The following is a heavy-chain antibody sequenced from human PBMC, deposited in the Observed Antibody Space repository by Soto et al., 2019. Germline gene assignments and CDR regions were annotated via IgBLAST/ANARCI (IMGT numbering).Heavy chain of an antibody. J-gene: IGHJ4*02. CDR2: ISYDGSNK. Sequence: QVQLVESGGGVVQPGRSLRLSCAASGFTFSSYGMHWVRQAPGKGLEWVAVISYDGSNKYYADSVKGRFTISRDNSKNTLYLQMNSLRAEDTAVYYCAREGGYCSGGSCYYFDYWGQGTLVTVSS. V-gene: IGHV3-30*03. CDR1: GFTFSSYG. CDR3: AREGGYCSGGSCYYFDY. D-gene: IGHD2-15*01.